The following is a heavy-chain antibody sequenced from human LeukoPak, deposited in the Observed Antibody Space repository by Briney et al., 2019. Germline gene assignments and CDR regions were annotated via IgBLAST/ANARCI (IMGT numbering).Heavy chain of an antibody. Sequence: SETLSLTCAVYGGSFSGYYWSWIRQPPGKGLEWIGEINHSGSTNYNPSLKSRVTISVDTSKNQFSLKLSSVTAADTAVYYCASPLWFGELNGMDVWGQGTTVTVSS. CDR2: INHSGST. V-gene: IGHV4-34*01. D-gene: IGHD3-10*01. CDR3: ASPLWFGELNGMDV. CDR1: GGSFSGYY. J-gene: IGHJ6*02.